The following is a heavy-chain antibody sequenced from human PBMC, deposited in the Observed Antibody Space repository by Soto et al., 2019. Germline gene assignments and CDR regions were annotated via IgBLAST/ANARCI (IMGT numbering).Heavy chain of an antibody. CDR3: ARGRVAVAPLDY. J-gene: IGHJ4*02. Sequence: GESLKIACKGSGYNFTSYWIDWVRQMPEKGLEWMGRIDPSDSYTNYSPSFQGHVTISADKTISTAYLQWSSLKASDTAMYYCARGRVAVAPLDYWGQGTLVTVSS. V-gene: IGHV5-10-1*01. CDR2: IDPSDSYT. D-gene: IGHD6-19*01. CDR1: GYNFTSYW.